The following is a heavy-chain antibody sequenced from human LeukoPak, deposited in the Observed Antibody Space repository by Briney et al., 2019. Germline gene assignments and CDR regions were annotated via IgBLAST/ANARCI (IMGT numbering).Heavy chain of an antibody. D-gene: IGHD1-26*01. CDR3: AKGRVGANGYYYYGMDV. J-gene: IGHJ6*02. CDR1: GFTFSSFS. CDR2: ISYDGSNK. Sequence: PGGSLRLSCAATGFTFSSFSMHWVRQAPGKGLEWGAVISYDGSNKYYADSVKGRFTISRDNSKDTLYLQMNSLRTEDTAVYYCAKGRVGANGYYYYGMDVWGQGTTVTVSS. V-gene: IGHV3-30*18.